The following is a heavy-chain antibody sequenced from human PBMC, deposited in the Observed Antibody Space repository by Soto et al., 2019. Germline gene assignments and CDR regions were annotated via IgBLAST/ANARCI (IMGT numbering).Heavy chain of an antibody. CDR2: IKVDGSET. CDR1: GFIFSSDW. CDR3: AMKKATSSYGYYFDY. D-gene: IGHD3-22*01. V-gene: IGHV3-7*02. J-gene: IGHJ4*02. Sequence: EVQLVDSGGGLVQPGGSLRLSCTASGFIFSSDWMTWVRQAPGKGLEWVANIKVDGSETYYVDSVKGRFTISRDNAKNSLYLQMNSLRAEDTAVYYCAMKKATSSYGYYFDYWSQGTLVTVSS.